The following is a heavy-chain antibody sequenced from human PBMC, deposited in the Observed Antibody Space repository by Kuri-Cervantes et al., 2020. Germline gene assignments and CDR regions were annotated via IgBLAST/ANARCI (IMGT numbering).Heavy chain of an antibody. CDR3: ASRGACSGGSCNSGAY. CDR1: GGSISGSSYY. D-gene: IGHD2-15*01. Sequence: SETLSLTCTVSGGSISGSSYYWGWIRQPPGKGLEWIGSIYYSGSTYYNPSLKSRVTISVDTSKNQFSLKLSSVTVADTAVYYCASRGACSGGSCNSGAYWGQGTLVTVSS. J-gene: IGHJ4*02. V-gene: IGHV4-39*07. CDR2: IYYSGST.